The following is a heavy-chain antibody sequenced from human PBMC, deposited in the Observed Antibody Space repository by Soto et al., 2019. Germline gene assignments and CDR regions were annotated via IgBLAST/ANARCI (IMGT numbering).Heavy chain of an antibody. CDR1: GFIFSSYW. V-gene: IGHV3-74*01. D-gene: IGHD6-19*01. CDR2: INSDGSTT. CDR3: AKARQAQSHYYYGMDV. Sequence: GGSLRLSCAASGFIFSSYWMYWVRQAPGKGLVWVSRINSDGSTTTYADSVKGRFTISRDSSNNTLYLQMNSLRGEDTAIYYCAKARQAQSHYYYGMDVWGQGTPVTVSS. J-gene: IGHJ6*02.